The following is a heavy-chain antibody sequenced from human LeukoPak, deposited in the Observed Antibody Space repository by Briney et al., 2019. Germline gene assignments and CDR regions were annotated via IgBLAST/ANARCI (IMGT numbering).Heavy chain of an antibody. CDR3: ARGTQYCTSASCYNY. CDR1: EYTFTSYD. V-gene: IGHV1-8*01. CDR2: MNPNSGNT. J-gene: IGHJ4*02. Sequence: ASVKVSCKASEYTFTSYDINWVRQATGQGLEWMGWMNPNSGNTGYAQKFQGRVTMTRDTSISTAYMELSSLRSEDTAVYYCARGTQYCTSASCYNYWGQGTLVTVSS. D-gene: IGHD2-2*02.